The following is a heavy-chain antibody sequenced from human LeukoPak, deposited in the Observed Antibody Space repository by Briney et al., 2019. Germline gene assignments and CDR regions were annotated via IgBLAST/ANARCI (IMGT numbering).Heavy chain of an antibody. V-gene: IGHV3-23*01. D-gene: IGHD6-13*01. CDR1: GFTFSTYA. CDR3: AKGPRSSSWYHFDN. CDR2: ITGSGDRT. Sequence: GGSLRLSCAASGFTFSTYATSWVRQAPGKGLEWVSTITGSGDRTYYADSVKGRFTISRDNSKNTLYLQMNSLRAEDTAIYYCAKGPRSSSWYHFDNWGQGTLVTVSS. J-gene: IGHJ4*02.